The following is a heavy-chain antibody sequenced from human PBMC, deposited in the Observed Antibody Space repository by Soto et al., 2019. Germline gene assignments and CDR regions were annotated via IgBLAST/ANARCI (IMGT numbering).Heavy chain of an antibody. CDR3: VGGQYYFDY. CDR2: ISYDGSNT. CDR1: GFPFTTYG. J-gene: IGHJ4*02. Sequence: QGLLVESGGGVVQPGRSLRLSCAASGFPFTTYGMHWVREGPGKGLEWVAVISYDGSNTYYADSVKGRFTISRDNSKNTLYLQMNSLRTEDTALYYCVGGQYYFDYRGQGTLVTVSS. D-gene: IGHD3-10*01. V-gene: IGHV3-30*03.